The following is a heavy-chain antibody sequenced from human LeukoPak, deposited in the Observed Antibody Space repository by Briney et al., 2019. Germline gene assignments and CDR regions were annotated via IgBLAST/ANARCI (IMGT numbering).Heavy chain of an antibody. Sequence: GGSLRLSCAASGFTVSSKYMTRVRQAPGKGLEWVSVINSAGNTYYADSVKGRFTISRDNSKNTVYLQMNSLRAEDTAVYYCARDDSTKPSDYWGQGTLATVSS. J-gene: IGHJ4*02. V-gene: IGHV3-53*01. CDR3: ARDDSTKPSDY. CDR1: GFTVSSKY. D-gene: IGHD2-8*01. CDR2: INSAGNT.